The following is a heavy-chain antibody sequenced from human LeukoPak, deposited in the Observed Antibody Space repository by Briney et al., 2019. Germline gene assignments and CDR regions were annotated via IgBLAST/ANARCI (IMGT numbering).Heavy chain of an antibody. CDR2: FDPEDGET. CDR3: AIKTLWPPAAAGSYWYFDL. Sequence: ASVKVSCKVSGYTLTELSMHWVRQAPGKGLEWMGGFDPEDGETIYAQKFQGRVTMTEDTSTDTAYMELSSLRSEDTAVYYCAIKTLWPPAAAGSYWYFDLWGRGTLVTVSS. D-gene: IGHD6-13*01. V-gene: IGHV1-24*01. J-gene: IGHJ2*01. CDR1: GYTLTELS.